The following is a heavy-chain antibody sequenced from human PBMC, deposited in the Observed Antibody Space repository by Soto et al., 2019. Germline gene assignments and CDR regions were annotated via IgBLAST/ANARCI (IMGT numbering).Heavy chain of an antibody. V-gene: IGHV1-58*01. CDR2: IVVGSGNT. CDR1: GFTFTSSA. D-gene: IGHD6-19*01. Sequence: SVKVSCKASGFTFTSSAVQWVRQARGQRLEWIGWIVVGSGNTNYAQKFQERVTITRDMSTSTAYMELSSLRSEDTAVHYCAAAWGSGWLDFDYWGQGTLVTVSS. CDR3: AAAWGSGWLDFDY. J-gene: IGHJ4*02.